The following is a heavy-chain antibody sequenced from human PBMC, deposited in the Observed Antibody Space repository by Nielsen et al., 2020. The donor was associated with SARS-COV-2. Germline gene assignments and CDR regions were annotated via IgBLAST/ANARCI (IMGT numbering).Heavy chain of an antibody. CDR3: ARRGAAGEYFDY. CDR2: IWYDGSNK. J-gene: IGHJ4*02. D-gene: IGHD1-26*01. Sequence: GESLKISCAASGFTFSSYGMHWVRQAPGKGLEWVAVIWYDGSNKYYADSVKGRFTISRDNSKNTLYLQMNSLRAEDTAVYYCARRGAAGEYFDYWGQGTLVTVSS. CDR1: GFTFSSYG. V-gene: IGHV3-33*01.